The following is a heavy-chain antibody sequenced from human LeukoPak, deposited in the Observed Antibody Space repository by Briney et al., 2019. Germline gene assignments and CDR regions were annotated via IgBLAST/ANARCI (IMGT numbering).Heavy chain of an antibody. Sequence: ASVKLSCKASGYTFTGYYMHWVRQAPGQGLEWMGCINPNSSGTNYAEKFQGRVTMTRDTSISTAYMELSRLRSDDTAVYYCARVGSSSWSDAFDIWGQGTMVTVSS. V-gene: IGHV1-2*02. J-gene: IGHJ3*02. CDR3: ARVGSSSWSDAFDI. CDR1: GYTFTGYY. D-gene: IGHD6-13*01. CDR2: INPNSSGT.